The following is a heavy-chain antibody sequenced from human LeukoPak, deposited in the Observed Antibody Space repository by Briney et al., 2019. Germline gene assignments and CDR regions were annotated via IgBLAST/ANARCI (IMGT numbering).Heavy chain of an antibody. CDR1: GYTFTGYY. V-gene: IGHV1-2*02. J-gene: IGHJ4*02. CDR2: INPNSGGT. D-gene: IGHD3-10*01. CDR3: ARDAQYYYGSGSYYNGISPDY. Sequence: ASVKVSCKASGYTFTGYYMHWVRQGPGQGLEWMGRINPNSGGTNYAQKFQGRVTMTRDTSISTAYMELSRLRSDDTAVYYCARDAQYYYGSGSYYNGISPDYWGQGTLVTVSS.